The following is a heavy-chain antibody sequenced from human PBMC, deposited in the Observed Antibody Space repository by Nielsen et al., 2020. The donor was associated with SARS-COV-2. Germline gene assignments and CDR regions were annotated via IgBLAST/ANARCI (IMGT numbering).Heavy chain of an antibody. J-gene: IGHJ5*02. CDR2: ISAYNGNT. CDR3: ARDRSSGWYEGGWFDP. D-gene: IGHD6-19*01. CDR1: GGTFSSYG. Sequence: ASVKVSCKASGGTFSSYGISWVRQAPGQGLEWMGWISAYNGNTNYAQKLQGRVTMTTDTSTSTAYMELRSLRSDDTAVYYCARDRSSGWYEGGWFDPWGQGTLVTVSS. V-gene: IGHV1-18*01.